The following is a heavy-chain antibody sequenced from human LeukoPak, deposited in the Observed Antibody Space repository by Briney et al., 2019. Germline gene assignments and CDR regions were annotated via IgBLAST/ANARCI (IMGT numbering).Heavy chain of an antibody. D-gene: IGHD2-2*01. CDR1: GYTFTSYG. Sequence: GASVKVSCKACGYTFTSYGISWVRQAPGQGLEWMGWISAYNGNTNYAQKLQGRVTMTTDTSTSTAYMELRSLRSDDTAVYYCARWDIVVVPAAIRHYYYYYYMDVWGKGTTVTVSS. V-gene: IGHV1-18*01. CDR2: ISAYNGNT. CDR3: ARWDIVVVPAAIRHYYYYYYMDV. J-gene: IGHJ6*03.